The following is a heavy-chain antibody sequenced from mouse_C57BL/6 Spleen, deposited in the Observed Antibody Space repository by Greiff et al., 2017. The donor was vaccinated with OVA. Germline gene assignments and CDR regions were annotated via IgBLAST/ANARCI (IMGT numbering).Heavy chain of an antibody. Sequence: EVQLPQSGPELVNPGASVKISCNASGYTLTDNYINSVTPRHGKRLEWIGDINPNNGGTSYNQKFKGKATLTVDKSSSTAYMELRSLTSEDSAVYYCASPFYGSSYDAMDYWGQGTSVTVSS. V-gene: IGHV1-26*01. D-gene: IGHD1-1*01. CDR2: INPNNGGT. CDR3: ASPFYGSSYDAMDY. CDR1: GYTLTDNY. J-gene: IGHJ4*01.